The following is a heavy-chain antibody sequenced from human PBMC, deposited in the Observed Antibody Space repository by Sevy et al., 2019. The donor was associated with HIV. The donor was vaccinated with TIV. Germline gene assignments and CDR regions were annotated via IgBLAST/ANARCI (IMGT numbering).Heavy chain of an antibody. CDR1: GYTFTSYG. CDR3: ARISGYSSGWPQDYYFDY. J-gene: IGHJ4*02. V-gene: IGHV1-18*01. Sequence: ASVKVSCKASGYTFTSYGISWVRQAPGQGLEWMGWISAYNGNTNYAQKLQGRVTMTKDTSTSKAYMELRSLGSDDTAVYYCARISGYSSGWPQDYYFDYWGQGTLVTVSS. CDR2: ISAYNGNT. D-gene: IGHD6-19*01.